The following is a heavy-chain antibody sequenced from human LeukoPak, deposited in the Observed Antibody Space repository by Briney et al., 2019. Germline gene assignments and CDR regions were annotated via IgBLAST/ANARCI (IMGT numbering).Heavy chain of an antibody. CDR1: GGSIRSSSYY. CDR3: ARDRPGGWAAAIDY. V-gene: IGHV4-39*07. CDR2: IYYSGST. Sequence: SETLSLTRTVSGGSIRSSSYYWGWIRQPPGKGLEWIGSIYYSGSTYYNPSLKSRVTISVDTSKNQFSLKLSSVTAADTAVYYCARDRPGGWAAAIDYWGQGTLVTVSS. J-gene: IGHJ4*02. D-gene: IGHD6-13*01.